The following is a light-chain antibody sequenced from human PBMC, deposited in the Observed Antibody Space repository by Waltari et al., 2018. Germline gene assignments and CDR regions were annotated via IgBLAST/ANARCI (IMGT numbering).Light chain of an antibody. V-gene: IGKV3-20*01. CDR2: GAS. J-gene: IGKJ2*01. Sequence: VLTQSPGTLSLSPGERATLSCRASQRLTKNYLAWYQQKTGQAPRLLISGASSRAAGIPDRFSGSGSGTDFALTISRLEPEDSAVYYCQQYGSSILYTFGQGTKLEIQ. CDR1: QRLTKNY. CDR3: QQYGSSILYT.